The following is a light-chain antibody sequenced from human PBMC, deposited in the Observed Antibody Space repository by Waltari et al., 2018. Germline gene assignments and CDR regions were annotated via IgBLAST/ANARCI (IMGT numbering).Light chain of an antibody. CDR2: KDR. V-gene: IGLV3-25*03. CDR3: QSADSSGSVV. J-gene: IGLJ2*01. Sequence: SFELTQPPSLSVSPGQTARITCSGDALSKQYAHWHQQRPGLAPILEIYKDRERPSGIPERFSGSSSGTTVTLTISGVQAEDEADYYCQSADSSGSVVFGGGTKLTVL. CDR1: ALSKQY.